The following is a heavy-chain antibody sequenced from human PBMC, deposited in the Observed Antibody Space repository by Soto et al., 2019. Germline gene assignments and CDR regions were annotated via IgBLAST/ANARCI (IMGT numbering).Heavy chain of an antibody. V-gene: IGHV3-66*01. CDR2: IYSGGST. Sequence: PGGSLRLSCAASGFTVSSNYMSWVRQAPGKGLEWVSVIYSGGSTYYADSVKGRFTISRDNSKNTLYLQMNSLRAEDTAVYYCARDHIVATNYYYYSYGMDVWGQGTTVIVAS. J-gene: IGHJ6*02. D-gene: IGHD5-12*01. CDR1: GFTVSSNY. CDR3: ARDHIVATNYYYYSYGMDV.